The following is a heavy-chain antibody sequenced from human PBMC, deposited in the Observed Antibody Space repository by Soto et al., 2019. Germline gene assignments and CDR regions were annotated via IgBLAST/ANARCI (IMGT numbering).Heavy chain of an antibody. V-gene: IGHV1-69*18. CDR1: GGSFSNSA. D-gene: IGHD6-6*01. J-gene: IGHJ4*02. CDR2: IIPIFTTT. Sequence: QVQLVQSGSEVRRPGSSVKVSCKASGGSFSNSAIAWVRQAPGQGLEWLGMIIPIFTTTNYAQKFKDRLTITADGSKSTAYMELCGLKSEDTAVYFCARPSGLLGQFSALVDYWGQGTLVTVSS. CDR3: ARPSGLLGQFSALVDY.